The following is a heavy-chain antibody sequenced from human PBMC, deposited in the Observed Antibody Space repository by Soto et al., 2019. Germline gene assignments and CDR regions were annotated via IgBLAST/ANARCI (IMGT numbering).Heavy chain of an antibody. J-gene: IGHJ5*02. V-gene: IGHV3-30-3*01. CDR2: ISYDGSNK. Sequence: QVQLVESGGGVVQPGRSLRLSCAASGFTISSYGMHWVRQAPGKGLEWVAVISYDGSNKYYADSVKGRFTISRDNSKNTLYLQMNSLRAEDTAVYYCARVGYSRSWYGFDPWGQGTLVTVS. CDR1: GFTISSYG. D-gene: IGHD6-13*01. CDR3: ARVGYSRSWYGFDP.